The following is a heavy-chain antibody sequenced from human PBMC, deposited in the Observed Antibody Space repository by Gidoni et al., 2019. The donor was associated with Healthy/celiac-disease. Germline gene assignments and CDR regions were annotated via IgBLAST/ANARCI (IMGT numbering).Heavy chain of an antibody. Sequence: VQLLESGGGFLQPGRSLRLSCAAPGFPFSSYAMSWVRQAPGKGPEWVSAISGSGGSTYYADSVKGRFTSSRDNSKNTLYLQMNSLRAEDTAVYYCAKDGDSSDYPDAFDIWGQGTMVTVSS. CDR3: AKDGDSSDYPDAFDI. CDR2: ISGSGGST. J-gene: IGHJ3*02. D-gene: IGHD3-22*01. V-gene: IGHV3-23*01. CDR1: GFPFSSYA.